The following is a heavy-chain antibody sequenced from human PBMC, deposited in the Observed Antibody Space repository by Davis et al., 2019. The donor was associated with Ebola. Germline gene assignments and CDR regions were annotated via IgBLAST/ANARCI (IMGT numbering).Heavy chain of an antibody. CDR2: IKQDESEK. V-gene: IGHV3-7*01. CDR1: GFTFSDYW. J-gene: IGHJ4*02. CDR3: SRAPTTVVGPKGDFDY. D-gene: IGHD2-21*01. Sequence: PGGSLRLSCAASGFTFSDYWMTWVRQAPGKGLKWVANIKQDESEKHYVDSVKGRFTISRDNGKNMLYLQMNSLRAEDTAVYYCSRAPTTVVGPKGDFDYWGQGTRVTVSS.